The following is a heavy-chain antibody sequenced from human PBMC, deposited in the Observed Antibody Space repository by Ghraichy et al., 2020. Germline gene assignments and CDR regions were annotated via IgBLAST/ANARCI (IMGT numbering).Heavy chain of an antibody. CDR1: GYTFTSYY. J-gene: IGHJ4*02. D-gene: IGHD3-16*01. CDR2: IKPGGVST. CDR3: VREENGGLFDY. V-gene: IGHV1-46*01. Sequence: ASVKVSCKASGYTFTSYYIHWVRQAPGQGLEWMGIIKPGGVSTTYAPKSQGRVSMTRDTSTSTVYMELGSLRSEDTAVYYCVREENGGLFDYWGQGTLVSVSS.